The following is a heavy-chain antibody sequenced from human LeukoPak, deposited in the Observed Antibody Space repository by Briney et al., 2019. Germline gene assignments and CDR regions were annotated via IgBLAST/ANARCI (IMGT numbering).Heavy chain of an antibody. J-gene: IGHJ4*02. Sequence: PGGSLRLSCAASGFTFSSYSMNWVRQAPGKGLEWVSSISSSSSYIYYADSVKGRFTISRDNAKNSLYLQMNSLRAEDTAVYYCARALTISTGVDYWGQGTLVTVSS. CDR1: GFTFSSYS. D-gene: IGHD3-9*01. CDR3: ARALTISTGVDY. CDR2: ISSSSSYI. V-gene: IGHV3-21*01.